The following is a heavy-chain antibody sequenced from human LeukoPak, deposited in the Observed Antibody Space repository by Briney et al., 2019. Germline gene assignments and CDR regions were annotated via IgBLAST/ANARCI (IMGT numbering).Heavy chain of an antibody. CDR1: GYSFTSYW. Sequence: GESLKISCXGSGYSFTSYWIAWVRQMSGEGLAWMGIIRPSDSDTRYSPSFQGQVTISADKSINTAYLQWSSLKASDTAMYYCARHRYSSSWTDFDSWGQGTLVTVSS. CDR3: ARHRYSSSWTDFDS. J-gene: IGHJ4*02. CDR2: IRPSDSDT. D-gene: IGHD6-13*01. V-gene: IGHV5-51*01.